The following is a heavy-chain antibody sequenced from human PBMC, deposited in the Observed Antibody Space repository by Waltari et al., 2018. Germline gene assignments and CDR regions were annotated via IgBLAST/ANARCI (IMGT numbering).Heavy chain of an antibody. CDR1: GFTFSSYW. CDR3: AREGYGDYDAFDS. J-gene: IGHJ3*02. V-gene: IGHV3-74*01. CDR2: INSDGSST. Sequence: EVQLVESGGGLVQPGGSLRLSCAASGFTFSSYWMHWVRQAPGKGLVWVPRINSDGSSTSYAESVNGRFTISRDNAKNTLYLQMNSLRAEDTAVYYGAREGYGDYDAFDSWGQGTMVTVSS. D-gene: IGHD4-17*01.